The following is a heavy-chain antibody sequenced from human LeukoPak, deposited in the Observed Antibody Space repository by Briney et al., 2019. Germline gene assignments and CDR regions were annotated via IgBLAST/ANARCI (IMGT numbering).Heavy chain of an antibody. CDR1: GFTFSNYW. Sequence: GGSLRLSCEGSGFTFSNYWMGWVRQAPGKGLEWVANIKTGGSEIYYVDSVKGRFTISRDNAKNSLYLQMNSLRAEDTAVDYCATYSSLNRREFQFWGQGTLLTVSS. D-gene: IGHD3-22*01. CDR3: ATYSSLNRREFQF. V-gene: IGHV3-7*01. CDR2: IKTGGSEI. J-gene: IGHJ1*01.